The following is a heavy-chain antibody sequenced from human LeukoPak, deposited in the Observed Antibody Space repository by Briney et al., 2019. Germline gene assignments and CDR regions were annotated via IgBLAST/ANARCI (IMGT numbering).Heavy chain of an antibody. Sequence: SETLSLTCAVSDDSFSSHYWTWIRQPPGKGLEWIGYISYIGSTNYNPSLKSRVTISIDTSKNRFSLKLSSVTAADTAVYYCARDLVTVTKGFDIWGQGTMVSVSS. CDR3: ARDLVTVTKGFDI. J-gene: IGHJ3*02. CDR1: DDSFSSHY. CDR2: ISYIGST. V-gene: IGHV4-59*11. D-gene: IGHD4-17*01.